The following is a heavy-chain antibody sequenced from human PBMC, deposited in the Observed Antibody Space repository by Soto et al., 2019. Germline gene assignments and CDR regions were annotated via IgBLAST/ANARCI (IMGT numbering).Heavy chain of an antibody. CDR3: ARIVGATKVVDY. Sequence: GGSLRLSTAASGSTFTTYAMSWVRQAPGKGLEWVSGITGSGGATYAESVKGRFTVSRDNSKNTLYLQMNSLRAEDTAVYYCARIVGATKVVDYWGQGTLVTVSS. D-gene: IGHD1-26*01. V-gene: IGHV3-23*01. J-gene: IGHJ4*02. CDR2: ITGSGGAT. CDR1: GSTFTTYA.